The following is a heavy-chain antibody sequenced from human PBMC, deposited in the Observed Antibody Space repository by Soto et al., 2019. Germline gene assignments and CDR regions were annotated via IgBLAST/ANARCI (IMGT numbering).Heavy chain of an antibody. CDR1: GYTFTSYG. J-gene: IGHJ6*02. D-gene: IGHD2-2*01. CDR3: ARDTVVVPAATFYYYYGMDV. Sequence: GASVKVSCKASGYTFTSYGISWVRQAPGQGLEWMGWISAYNGNTYYAQKLQGRVTMTTDTSTSTAYMELRSLRSDDTAVYYCARDTVVVPAATFYYYYGMDVWGQGTTVTVS. CDR2: ISAYNGNT. V-gene: IGHV1-18*01.